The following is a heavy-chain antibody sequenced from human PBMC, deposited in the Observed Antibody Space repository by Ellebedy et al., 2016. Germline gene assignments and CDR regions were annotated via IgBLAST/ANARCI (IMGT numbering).Heavy chain of an antibody. CDR3: AKSPGDILTGDLHYDY. CDR1: GFTFSSYA. D-gene: IGHD3-9*01. J-gene: IGHJ4*02. CDR2: ISGSGGST. Sequence: GGSLRLSCAASGFTFSSYAMSWVRQAPGKGLEWVSAISGSGGSTYYADSVKGRFTISRDNSKNTLYLQMNSLRAEDTAVYYCAKSPGDILTGDLHYDYWGQGTLVTVSS. V-gene: IGHV3-23*01.